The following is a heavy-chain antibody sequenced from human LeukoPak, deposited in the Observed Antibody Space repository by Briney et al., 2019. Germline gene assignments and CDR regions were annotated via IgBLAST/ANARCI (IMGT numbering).Heavy chain of an antibody. CDR3: AKDGGFWSGYYPY. CDR2: ISGSGGST. CDR1: GFTFSSYA. V-gene: IGHV3-23*01. J-gene: IGHJ4*02. D-gene: IGHD3-3*01. Sequence: GGSLRLSCAASGFTFSSYAMSWVRQAPGKGLEWVSAISGSGGSTYYADSVKGRFTISRDNSKNTLYLQVNSLRAEDTAVYYCAKDGGFWSGYYPYWGQGTLVTVSS.